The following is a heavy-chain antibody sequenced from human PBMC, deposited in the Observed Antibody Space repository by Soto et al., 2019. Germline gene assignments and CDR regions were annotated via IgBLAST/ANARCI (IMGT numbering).Heavy chain of an antibody. V-gene: IGHV4-39*01. Sequence: NPSETLSLTCTVSGGSISSSSYYWGWIRQPPGKGLEWIGSIYYSGSTYYNPSLKSRVTISVDTSKNQFSLKLSSVTAADTAVYYCARLVVGAYYYSYYGMDVWGQGTTVTVSS. D-gene: IGHD1-26*01. CDR1: GGSISSSSYY. J-gene: IGHJ6*02. CDR3: ARLVVGAYYYSYYGMDV. CDR2: IYYSGST.